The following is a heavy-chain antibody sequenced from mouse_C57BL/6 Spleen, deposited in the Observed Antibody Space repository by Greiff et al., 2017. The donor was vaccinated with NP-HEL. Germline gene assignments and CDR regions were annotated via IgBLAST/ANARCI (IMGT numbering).Heavy chain of an antibody. CDR3: ARDLLSYWYFDV. CDR2: ISGGGGNT. J-gene: IGHJ1*03. V-gene: IGHV5-9*01. D-gene: IGHD2-1*01. Sequence: EVKLVESGGGLVKPGGSLKLSCAASGFTFSSYTMSWVRQTPEKRLEWVATISGGGGNTYYPDSVKGRFTISRDNAKNTLYLQMSSLRSEDTALYYCARDLLSYWYFDVWGTGTTVTVSS. CDR1: GFTFSSYT.